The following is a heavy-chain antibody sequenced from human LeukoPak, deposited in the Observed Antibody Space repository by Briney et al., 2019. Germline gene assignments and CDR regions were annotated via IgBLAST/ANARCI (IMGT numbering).Heavy chain of an antibody. D-gene: IGHD3-22*01. Sequence: SETLSLTCTVSGGSISSYYWSWIRQPPGKGLEWIGYIYYSGSTNYNPSLKSRVTISVDTSKNQFSLKLSSVTAADTAVYYCARGNYYDSNGYYYFDSIGGNWFDPWGQGTLVTVSS. V-gene: IGHV4-59*08. CDR1: GGSISSYY. CDR2: IYYSGST. J-gene: IGHJ5*02. CDR3: ARGNYYDSNGYYYFDSIGGNWFDP.